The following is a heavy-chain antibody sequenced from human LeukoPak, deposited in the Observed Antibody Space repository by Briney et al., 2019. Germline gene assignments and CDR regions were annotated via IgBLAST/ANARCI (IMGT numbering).Heavy chain of an antibody. D-gene: IGHD3-10*01. CDR2: IYHSGST. J-gene: IGHJ4*02. CDR1: GGSISSGGYS. Sequence: SQTLSLTCAVSGGSISSGGYSWSWIRQPPGKGLEWIGYIYHSGSTYYNPSLKSRVTISVDTSKNQFSLKPSSVTAADTAVYYCARGGRITIWGQGTLVTVSS. CDR3: ARGGRITI. V-gene: IGHV4-30-2*05.